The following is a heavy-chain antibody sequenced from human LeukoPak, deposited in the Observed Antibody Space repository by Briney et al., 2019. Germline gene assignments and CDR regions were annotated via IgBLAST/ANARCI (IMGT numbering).Heavy chain of an antibody. D-gene: IGHD5-24*01. J-gene: IGHJ4*02. CDR3: AREDGYYFDY. Sequence: PGGSLRLSCAASGFTFSNYAMTWVRQAPGKGLEWVSGISGSGSSTYYADSVKGRFTLSRDYPKNTLYLQMNSLRAEDTAVYYCAREDGYYFDYWGQGTLVTVSS. CDR1: GFTFSNYA. V-gene: IGHV3-23*01. CDR2: ISGSGSST.